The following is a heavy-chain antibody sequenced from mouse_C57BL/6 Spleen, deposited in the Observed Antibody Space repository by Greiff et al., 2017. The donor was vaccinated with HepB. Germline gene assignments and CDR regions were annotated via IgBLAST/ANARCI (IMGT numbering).Heavy chain of an antibody. J-gene: IGHJ4*01. CDR2: ISSGSSTI. CDR3: ARRLKDAMDY. CDR1: GFTFSDYG. Sequence: EVKLVESGGGLVKPGGSLKLSCAASGFTFSDYGMHWVRQAPEKGLEWVAYISSGSSTIYYADTVKGRFTISRDNAKNTLFLQMTSLRSEDTAMYYCARRLKDAMDYWGRGTSVTVSS. V-gene: IGHV5-17*01.